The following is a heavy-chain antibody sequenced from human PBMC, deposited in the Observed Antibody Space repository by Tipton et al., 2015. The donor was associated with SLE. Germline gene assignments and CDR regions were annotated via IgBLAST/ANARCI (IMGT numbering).Heavy chain of an antibody. CDR2: INHSGST. D-gene: IGHD5-24*01. V-gene: IGHV4-34*01. Sequence: TLSLTCAVYGGSFSGYYWSWIRQPPGKGLEWIGEINHSGSTNYNPSLKSRVTISVDTSKNQFSLKLSSVTAADTAVYYCARAGDGYNGPFDYWGQGTLVTVSS. CDR1: GGSFSGYY. CDR3: ARAGDGYNGPFDY. J-gene: IGHJ4*02.